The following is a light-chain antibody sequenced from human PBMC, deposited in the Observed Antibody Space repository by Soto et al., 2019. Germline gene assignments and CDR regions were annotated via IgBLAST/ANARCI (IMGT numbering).Light chain of an antibody. Sequence: RVLQSPDAVSASVGDRVTITSRDSQYISRWLAWYQQKPGKAPKVLIYYTSTLESGVPSRFSGSGSGTEFTLTISSLQADDFATYYSKHYNIQSEPFGQGTKVDIK. J-gene: IGKJ1*01. V-gene: IGKV1-5*01. CDR2: YTS. CDR3: KHYNIQSEP. CDR1: QYISRW.